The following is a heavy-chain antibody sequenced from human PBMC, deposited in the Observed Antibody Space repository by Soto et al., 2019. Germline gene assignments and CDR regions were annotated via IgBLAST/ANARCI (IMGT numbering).Heavy chain of an antibody. J-gene: IGHJ4*02. CDR2: ISGSGIST. CDR1: GFTFGSYA. Sequence: EVQLLDSGGGLVQPGGSLRLSCAASGFTFGSYAMSWVRQAPGKGLEWVSAISGSGISTYYADSVKGRFTISRDNSKNTLYLQMNSLRAEDTAVYYCAKEYEYSSSWERIDYWGQGTLVTVSS. V-gene: IGHV3-23*01. CDR3: AKEYEYSSSWERIDY. D-gene: IGHD6-13*01.